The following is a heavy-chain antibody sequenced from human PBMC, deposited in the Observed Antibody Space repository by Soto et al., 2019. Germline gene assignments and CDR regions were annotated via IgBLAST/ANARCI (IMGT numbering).Heavy chain of an antibody. J-gene: IGHJ3*02. CDR1: GGTFSSYA. V-gene: IGHV1-69*13. Sequence: SVKVSCKASGGTFSSYAISWVRQAPGQGXEWMGGIIPIFGTANYAQKFQGRVTITADESTSTAYMELSSLRSEDTAVYYCARDHSATYYYDSSGRVDAFDIWGQGTMVTVSS. CDR2: IIPIFGTA. CDR3: ARDHSATYYYDSSGRVDAFDI. D-gene: IGHD3-22*01.